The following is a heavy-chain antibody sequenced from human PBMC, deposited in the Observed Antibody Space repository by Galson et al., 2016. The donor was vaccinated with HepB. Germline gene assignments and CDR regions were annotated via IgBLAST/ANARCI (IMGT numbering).Heavy chain of an antibody. V-gene: IGHV3-48*02. CDR3: ARAVACYAGLCGIFGVTWDY. Sequence: SLRLSCAASGFTFSTYPMNWVRQAPGKGLEWLSYISSSSDTIYYADSVKGRFTISRDNAKTSLYLQLNSLRDEDTAVYYCARAVACYAGLCGIFGVTWDYWGQGTLVTVSS. D-gene: IGHD3-3*01. J-gene: IGHJ4*02. CDR1: GFTFSTYP. CDR2: ISSSSDTI.